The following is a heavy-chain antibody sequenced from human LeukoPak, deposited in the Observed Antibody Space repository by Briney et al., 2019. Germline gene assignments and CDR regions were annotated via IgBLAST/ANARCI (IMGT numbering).Heavy chain of an antibody. CDR1: GYTFTSYG. Sequence: ASVKVSCKASGYTFTSYGISWVRQAPGQGLEWMGWISAYNGNTNYAQKLQGRVTMTTDTSTSTAYMELRSLRSDDTAVYYCARNGRTTVTYYDAFDIWGQGTMVTVSS. CDR2: ISAYNGNT. J-gene: IGHJ3*02. CDR3: ARNGRTTVTYYDAFDI. V-gene: IGHV1-18*01. D-gene: IGHD4-17*01.